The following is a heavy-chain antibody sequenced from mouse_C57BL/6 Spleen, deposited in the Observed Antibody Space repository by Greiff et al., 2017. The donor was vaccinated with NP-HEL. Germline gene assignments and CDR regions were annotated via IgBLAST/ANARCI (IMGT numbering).Heavy chain of an antibody. Sequence: EVHLVESGGGLVKPGGSLKLPCAASGFTFSDYGMHWVRQAPEKGLEWVAYISSGSSTIYYADTVKGRFTISRDNAKNTLFLQMTSLRSEDTAMYYCARPNSPYYYGSSSYYFDYWGQGTTLTVSS. V-gene: IGHV5-17*01. CDR2: ISSGSSTI. J-gene: IGHJ2*01. D-gene: IGHD1-1*01. CDR1: GFTFSDYG. CDR3: ARPNSPYYYGSSSYYFDY.